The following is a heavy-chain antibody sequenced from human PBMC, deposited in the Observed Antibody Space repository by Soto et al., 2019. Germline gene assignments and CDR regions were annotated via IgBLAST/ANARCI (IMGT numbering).Heavy chain of an antibody. CDR2: IYYSGST. V-gene: IGHV4-39*01. J-gene: IGHJ5*02. CDR1: GGSISSSSYY. Sequence: SETLSLTCTVSGGSISSSSYYWGWIRQPPGKGLEWIGSIYYSGSTYYNPSLKSRVTISVDTSKNQFSLKLSSVTAADTAVYYCARVYYDFWSGYSLNWFDPWGQGTLVTVYS. CDR3: ARVYYDFWSGYSLNWFDP. D-gene: IGHD3-3*01.